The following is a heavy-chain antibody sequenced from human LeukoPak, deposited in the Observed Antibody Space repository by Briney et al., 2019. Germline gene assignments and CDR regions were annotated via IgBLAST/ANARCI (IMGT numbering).Heavy chain of an antibody. CDR2: INHSGST. J-gene: IGHJ4*02. CDR3: ARAGGILWFGEFPFDY. D-gene: IGHD3-10*01. CDR1: GGSFSGYY. Sequence: PSETLSLTCAVYGGSFSGYYWSWIRQPPGKGLEWIGEINHSGSTNYNPSLKSRVTISVDTSKNQLSLKLSSVTAADTAVYYCARAGGILWFGEFPFDYWGQGTLVTVSS. V-gene: IGHV4-34*01.